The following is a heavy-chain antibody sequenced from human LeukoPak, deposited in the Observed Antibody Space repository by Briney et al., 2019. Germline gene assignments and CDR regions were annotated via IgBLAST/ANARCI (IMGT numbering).Heavy chain of an antibody. Sequence: SETLSLTCTVSGYSISSGYYWGWIRQPPGKGLEWIGSIYHSGSTYYNPPLKSRVTISVDPSKNQFSLKLSSVTAADTAVYYCARLDYYDTSAIDSWGQGTLVTVSS. V-gene: IGHV4-38-2*02. CDR1: GYSISSGYY. D-gene: IGHD3-22*01. CDR2: IYHSGST. CDR3: ARLDYYDTSAIDS. J-gene: IGHJ4*02.